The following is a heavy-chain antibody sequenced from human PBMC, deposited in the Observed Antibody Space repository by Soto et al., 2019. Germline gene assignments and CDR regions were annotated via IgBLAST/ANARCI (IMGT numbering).Heavy chain of an antibody. CDR3: AKRTSGTTWGESDY. CDR2: ISGYSGNA. V-gene: IGHV1-18*04. CDR1: GFIFSDYG. J-gene: IGHJ4*02. Sequence: QVQVMQSGAEVKKPGDSVKVSCKTSGFIFSDYGINWVRQAPGQGLEWMGWISGYSGNANLAQKFQGRVTMTIDKSTRTAYMELRSLKSDDTAIYYCAKRTSGTTWGESDYWGQGTLVTVSS. D-gene: IGHD4-17*01.